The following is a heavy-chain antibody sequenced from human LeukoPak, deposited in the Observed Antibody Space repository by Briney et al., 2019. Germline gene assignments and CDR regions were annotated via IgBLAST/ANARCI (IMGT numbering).Heavy chain of an antibody. CDR2: ISSNGGRT. Sequence: GGSLRLSCSASGFTFSSYAMHWVRQAAGKGREYVSAISSNGGRTYYADSVKGRFTISRDNSKNTLYLQMSSLRAEDTAVYYCVKGSSTSYTAVIDYWGQGTLVTVSS. V-gene: IGHV3-64D*06. J-gene: IGHJ4*02. CDR3: VKGSSTSYTAVIDY. CDR1: GFTFSSYA. D-gene: IGHD2-2*01.